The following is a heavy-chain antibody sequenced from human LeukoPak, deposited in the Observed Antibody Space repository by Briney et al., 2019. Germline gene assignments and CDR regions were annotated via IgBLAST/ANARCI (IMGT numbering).Heavy chain of an antibody. D-gene: IGHD3-10*01. CDR2: INHSGST. J-gene: IGHJ4*02. CDR3: ARGGRMGRITMVRGVIFFDY. CDR1: GGSFSGYY. V-gene: IGHV4-34*01. Sequence: PSETLSLTCAVYGGSFSGYYWSWIRQPPGKGLEWIGEINHSGSTNYNPSLKSRVTISVDTSKNQFSLKLSPVTAADTAVYYCARGGRMGRITMVRGVIFFDYWGQGTLVTVSS.